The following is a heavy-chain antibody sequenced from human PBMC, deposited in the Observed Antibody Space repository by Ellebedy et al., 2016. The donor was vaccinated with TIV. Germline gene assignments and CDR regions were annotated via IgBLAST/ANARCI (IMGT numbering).Heavy chain of an antibody. CDR2: ILDDGSNK. J-gene: IGHJ5*02. CDR1: GFTFSSYG. D-gene: IGHD5-24*01. Sequence: GGSLRLSCAASGFTFSSYGMHWVRRAPGKGLEWAAVILDDGSNKYYADSVKGRFTISRDNSKNTLYLQMNSLRAEDTAVYYCAKHAQGEMATSSGIDPWGQGTLVTVSS. CDR3: AKHAQGEMATSSGIDP. V-gene: IGHV3-30*18.